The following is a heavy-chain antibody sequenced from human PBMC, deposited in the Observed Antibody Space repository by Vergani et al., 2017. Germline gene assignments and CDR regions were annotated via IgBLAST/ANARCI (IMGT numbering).Heavy chain of an antibody. CDR3: AKDLGTSSGGGWFDP. D-gene: IGHD6-6*01. Sequence: EVQLEESGGGLVLPGRSLRLSCVASGFTSAGYAMHWVRQAPGKGLEWVSGISWNSNSICYADSVTGRFTISRDNAKNSLYLQMNSLRAEDTALYYCAKDLGTSSGGGWFDPWGQGTLVTVSS. CDR2: ISWNSNSI. V-gene: IGHV3-9*02. J-gene: IGHJ5*02. CDR1: GFTSAGYA.